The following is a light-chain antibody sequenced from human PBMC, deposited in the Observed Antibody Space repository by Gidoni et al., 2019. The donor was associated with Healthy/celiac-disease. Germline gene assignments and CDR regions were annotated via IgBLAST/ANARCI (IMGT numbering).Light chain of an antibody. Sequence: EIVLTQSPATLTLSPGEIATFSCRASQSVSIYLAWYQQKPGQAPRLLIYDASIRATGIPARFSGSGSGTDFTLTISSLEPEDFAVYYCQQRSNWPPGYTFGQGTKLEIK. CDR3: QQRSNWPPGYT. J-gene: IGKJ2*01. CDR2: DAS. CDR1: QSVSIY. V-gene: IGKV3-11*01.